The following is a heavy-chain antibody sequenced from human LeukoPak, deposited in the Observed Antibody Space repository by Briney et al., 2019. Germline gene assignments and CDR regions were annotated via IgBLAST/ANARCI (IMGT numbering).Heavy chain of an antibody. D-gene: IGHD3-9*01. CDR2: ISGSGGST. CDR3: AKVGQNYDILTYYFDY. Sequence: PGGSLRLSCAVSGFTFSSYGMSWVRQAPGKGLEWVSGISGSGGSTYYADSVKGRFTISRDTSKNALYLQMNSLRVEDTAVYYCAKVGQNYDILTYYFDYWGQGTLVTVSS. J-gene: IGHJ4*02. V-gene: IGHV3-23*01. CDR1: GFTFSSYG.